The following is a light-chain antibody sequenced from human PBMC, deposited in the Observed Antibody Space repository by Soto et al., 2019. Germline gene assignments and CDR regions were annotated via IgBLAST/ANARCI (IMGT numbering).Light chain of an antibody. CDR1: SSDVGSYNS. J-gene: IGLJ2*01. V-gene: IGLV2-8*01. CDR3: SSYAGRLV. Sequence: QSALTQPPSASGSPGQSVTISCTGTSSDVGSYNSVSWYQQHPGKAPRLMIYEVSKRPSGVPDRFSGSKSGSTASLTVSGLQAEDEADYYCSSYAGRLVFGGGTKLTVL. CDR2: EVS.